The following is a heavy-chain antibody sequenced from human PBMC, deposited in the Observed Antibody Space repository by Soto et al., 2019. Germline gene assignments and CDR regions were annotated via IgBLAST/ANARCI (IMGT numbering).Heavy chain of an antibody. V-gene: IGHV4-39*01. D-gene: IGHD3-22*01. J-gene: IGHJ4*02. CDR3: ASVYYDSSGYYFDY. CDR1: VGSISTSTYY. Sequence: SETLSLTCTVSVGSISTSTYYWSWIRQPPGKGLEWIGNIYYSGSTNYRPSLQSRVTMSVDTSKNQFSLKLISVTAADTALYFCASVYYDSSGYYFDYWGQGALVTVS. CDR2: IYYSGST.